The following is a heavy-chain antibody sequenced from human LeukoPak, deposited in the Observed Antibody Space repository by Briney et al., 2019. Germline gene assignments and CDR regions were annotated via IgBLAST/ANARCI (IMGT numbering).Heavy chain of an antibody. CDR2: IYHSGKT. CDR1: GYSISSGYH. Sequence: SEALSLTYAVSGYSISSGYHWGWIRQSPGKGLEWIGSIYHSGKTYYNPSLSSRVTISVDTSMNQFSLKLTSVTATDTAVYYCARTRYCSGATCFSPELFDSWGQGTLVTVSS. CDR3: ARTRYCSGATCFSPELFDS. J-gene: IGHJ4*02. D-gene: IGHD2-15*01. V-gene: IGHV4-38-2*01.